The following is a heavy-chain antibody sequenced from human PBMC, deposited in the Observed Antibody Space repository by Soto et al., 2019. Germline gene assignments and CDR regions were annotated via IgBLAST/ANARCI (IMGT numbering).Heavy chain of an antibody. Sequence: SETLSLTCVVSGYSISSNYYWGWIRQPPGKGLEWIGSIYHRGNTYYNPSLKSRVTISVDTSRNHFSLQLSSVTAADTAVYYCATEQYSSGWFVDYWGQGTLVTVSS. CDR2: IYHRGNT. D-gene: IGHD6-19*01. CDR1: GYSISSNYY. J-gene: IGHJ4*02. V-gene: IGHV4-38-2*02. CDR3: ATEQYSSGWFVDY.